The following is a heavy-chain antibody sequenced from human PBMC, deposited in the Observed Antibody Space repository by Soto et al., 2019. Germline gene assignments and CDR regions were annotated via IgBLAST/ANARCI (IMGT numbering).Heavy chain of an antibody. Sequence: SVKVSCKASGGTFSSYAISWVRQAPGQGLEWMGGIIPIFGTANYAQKFQGRVTITADESTSTAYMELSSLRSEDTAVYYCARDVDTAMAYYYYGMDVWGQGTTVTVSS. D-gene: IGHD5-18*01. CDR1: GGTFSSYA. J-gene: IGHJ6*02. V-gene: IGHV1-69*13. CDR3: ARDVDTAMAYYYYGMDV. CDR2: IIPIFGTA.